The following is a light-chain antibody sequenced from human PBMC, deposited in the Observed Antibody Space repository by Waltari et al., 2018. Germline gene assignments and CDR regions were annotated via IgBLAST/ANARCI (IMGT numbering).Light chain of an antibody. CDR1: QGISNS. J-gene: IGKJ5*01. CDR3: QQYYSTPIT. CDR2: TAS. V-gene: IGKV1-NL1*01. Sequence: DIQMTQSPSSLSASVGDRVTITCRASQGISNSLAWYQQKPGKAPKLLLYTASRLESGVPSRCSGSGSGTDYTLTIRSLQPEDFATYYCQQYYSTPITFGQGTRLEIK.